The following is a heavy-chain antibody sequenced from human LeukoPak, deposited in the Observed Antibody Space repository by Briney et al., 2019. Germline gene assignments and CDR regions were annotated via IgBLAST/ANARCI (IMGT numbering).Heavy chain of an antibody. CDR2: ISSSSSTI. V-gene: IGHV3-48*04. Sequence: QTGGSLRLSCAASGFTFSSYSMNWVRQAPGKGLEWVSYISSSSSTIYYADSVKGRFTISRDNAKNSLYLQMNSLRAEDTAVYYCARDQGIAVAGTDYWGQGTLVTVSS. D-gene: IGHD6-19*01. CDR3: ARDQGIAVAGTDY. CDR1: GFTFSSYS. J-gene: IGHJ4*02.